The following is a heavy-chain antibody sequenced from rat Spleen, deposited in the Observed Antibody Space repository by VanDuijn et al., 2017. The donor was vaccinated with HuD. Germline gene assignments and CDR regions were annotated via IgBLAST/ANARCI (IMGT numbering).Heavy chain of an antibody. CDR1: GITFTNYW. CDR2: ITNTGGST. D-gene: IGHD4-6*01. Sequence: EVNLVESGGGLVQPGGSLKLSCVASGITFTNYWMTWIRQAPGKGLEWIASITNTGGSTYNPDSVKGRFTISRDNAKSTLYLQMNSLRSEDTATYYCARHWGYWGQGVMVTVSS. J-gene: IGHJ2*01. CDR3: ARHWGY. V-gene: IGHV5-31*01.